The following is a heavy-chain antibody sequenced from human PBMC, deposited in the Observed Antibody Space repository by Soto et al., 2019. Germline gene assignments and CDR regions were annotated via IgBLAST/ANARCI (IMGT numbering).Heavy chain of an antibody. CDR2: INAGNGNT. CDR1: GYTFTSYA. V-gene: IGHV1-3*01. Sequence: ASVKVSCKASGYTFTSYAMHWVRQAPGQRLEWMGWINAGNGNTKYSQKFQGRVTITRDTSASTAYMELSSLRSEDTAVYYCARGVNWNYDPYYFDYWGQGTTVTVSS. J-gene: IGHJ4*03. D-gene: IGHD1-7*01. CDR3: ARGVNWNYDPYYFDY.